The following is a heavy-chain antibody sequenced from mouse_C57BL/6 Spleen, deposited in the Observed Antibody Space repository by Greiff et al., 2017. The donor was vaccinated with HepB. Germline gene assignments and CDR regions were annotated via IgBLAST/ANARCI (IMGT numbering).Heavy chain of an antibody. V-gene: IGHV1-47*01. CDR2: FHPYNDDT. D-gene: IGHD1-1*01. Sequence: QVQLKESGAELVKPGASVKMSCKASGYTFTTYPIEWMKQNHGKSLEWIGNFHPYNDDTKYNEKFKGKATLTVEKSSSTVYLELSRLTSDDSAVYYWALNYYGSSYEAWFAYWGQGTLVTVSA. CDR1: GYTFTTYP. CDR3: ALNYYGSSYEAWFAY. J-gene: IGHJ3*01.